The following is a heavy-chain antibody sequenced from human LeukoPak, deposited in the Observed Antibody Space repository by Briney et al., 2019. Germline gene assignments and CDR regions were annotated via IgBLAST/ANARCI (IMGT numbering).Heavy chain of an antibody. D-gene: IGHD6-13*01. J-gene: IGHJ4*02. CDR3: AGESIATTGFDY. CDR1: GGSISSGGYS. CDR2: IYYSGST. V-gene: IGHV4-61*08. Sequence: SQTLSLTCAVSGGSISSGGYSWSWIRQPPGKGLEWIGYIYYSGSTNYSPSLESRLTISVDTSKKQFSLKLSSVTAADTAVYYCAGESIATTGFDYWGQGTLVTVSS.